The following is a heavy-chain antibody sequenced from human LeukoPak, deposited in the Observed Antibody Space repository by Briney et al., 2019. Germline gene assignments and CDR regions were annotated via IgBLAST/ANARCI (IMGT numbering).Heavy chain of an antibody. CDR3: ARSHSGYRFAGYYFDY. D-gene: IGHD5-12*01. CDR1: GGSISSGGYY. Sequence: SETLSLTCTVSGGSISSGGYYWSWIRQHPGKGLERIGYIYYSGSTYYNPSLKSRVTISVDTSKNQFSLKLSSVTAADTAVYYCARSHSGYRFAGYYFDYWGQGTLVTVSS. J-gene: IGHJ4*02. V-gene: IGHV4-31*03. CDR2: IYYSGST.